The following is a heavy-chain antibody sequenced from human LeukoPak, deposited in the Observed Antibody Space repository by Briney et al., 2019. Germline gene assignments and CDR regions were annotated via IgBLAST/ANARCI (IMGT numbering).Heavy chain of an antibody. CDR3: ARDYGPSGSYYFDY. J-gene: IGHJ4*02. V-gene: IGHV1-3*01. Sequence: ASVKVSCKASGYTFTSYAMHWVRQAPGQRLEWMGWINAGNGNTKYSQKFQGRVTITRDTSASTAYMELSSLRSEDTAVYYCARDYGPSGSYYFDYWGQGTLVTVSS. CDR2: INAGNGNT. CDR1: GYTFTSYA. D-gene: IGHD6-19*01.